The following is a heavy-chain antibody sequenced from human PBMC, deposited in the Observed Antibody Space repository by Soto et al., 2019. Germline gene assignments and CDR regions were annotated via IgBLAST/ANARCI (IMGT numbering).Heavy chain of an antibody. CDR3: AKDQDYDCWSGYRSYSYGMDV. CDR2: ISYDGSNK. D-gene: IGHD3-3*01. J-gene: IGHJ6*02. Sequence: PGGSLRLSCAASGFTFSSYGMHWVRQAPGKGLEWVAVISYDGSNKYYADSVKGRFTISRDNSKNTLYLQMNSLRAEDTAVYYCAKDQDYDCWSGYRSYSYGMDVWGQGTTVTVSS. V-gene: IGHV3-30*18. CDR1: GFTFSSYG.